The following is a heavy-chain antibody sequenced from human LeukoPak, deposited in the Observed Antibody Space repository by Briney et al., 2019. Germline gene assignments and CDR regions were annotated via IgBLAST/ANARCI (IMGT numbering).Heavy chain of an antibody. V-gene: IGHV3-30-3*01. CDR3: ARNNAVVTAQFDY. CDR1: GFTFSSYS. Sequence: PGRSLRLSCAASGFTFSSYSMHWVRQAPGKGLEWVAVISYDGSNKYYADSVKGRFTISRDNSKNTLYLQMNSLGAEDTAVYYCARNNAVVTAQFDYWGQGTLVTVSS. J-gene: IGHJ4*02. D-gene: IGHD2-21*02. CDR2: ISYDGSNK.